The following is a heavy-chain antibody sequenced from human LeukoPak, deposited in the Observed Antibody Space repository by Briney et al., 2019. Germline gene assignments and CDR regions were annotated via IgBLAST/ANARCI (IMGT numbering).Heavy chain of an antibody. CDR2: ISGSGGTT. Sequence: GGSLRLSCAVSGFTFSSYGMSWVRQAPGKGLEWVSAISGSGGTTYYADSVKGRFTISRDNSKNTLYLQMNSLRAEDTAVYYCAKGPGSWLGYWGQGTLVTVSS. CDR3: AKGPGSWLGY. CDR1: GFTFSSYG. D-gene: IGHD3-10*01. J-gene: IGHJ4*02. V-gene: IGHV3-23*01.